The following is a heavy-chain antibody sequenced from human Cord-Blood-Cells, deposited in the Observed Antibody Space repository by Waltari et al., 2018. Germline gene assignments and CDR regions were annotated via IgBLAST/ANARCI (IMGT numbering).Heavy chain of an antibody. CDR1: GGSFSGYY. D-gene: IGHD6-6*01. J-gene: IGHJ4*02. CDR3: ARGEKRLVAVDY. Sequence: QVQLQQWGAGLLKPSETLSLTCAVYGGSFSGYYWSWIRQPPGKGLEWIGEINHSGRTNYNPSLKSRVTISVDTSKNQFSLKLSSVTAADTAVYYCARGEKRLVAVDYWGQGTLVTVSS. CDR2: INHSGRT. V-gene: IGHV4-34*01.